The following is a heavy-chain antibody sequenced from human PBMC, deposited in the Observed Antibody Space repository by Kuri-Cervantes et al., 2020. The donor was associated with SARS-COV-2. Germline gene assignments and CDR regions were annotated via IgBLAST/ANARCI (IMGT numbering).Heavy chain of an antibody. CDR2: ISSSSSYI. D-gene: IGHD3-22*01. CDR1: GFTFSSYS. J-gene: IGHJ4*02. V-gene: IGHV3-21*01. Sequence: GGSVRLSCAASGFTFSSYSMNWVRQAPGKGLEWVSSISSSSSYIYYADSVKGRFTISRDNAKNSLYLQMNSLRAEDTAVYYCARAGYYYDSSGYPFDYWGQGTLVTVSS. CDR3: ARAGYYYDSSGYPFDY.